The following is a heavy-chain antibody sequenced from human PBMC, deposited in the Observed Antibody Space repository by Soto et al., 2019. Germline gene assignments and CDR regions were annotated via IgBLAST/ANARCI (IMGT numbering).Heavy chain of an antibody. Sequence: SETLSLTCTVSGGSISSYYWSWIRQPPGKGLEWIGYIYYSGSTNYNPSLKSRVTISEDTSKKQFSLKLSSVTAADTAVYYCARYSGSYYYFDHWGQGTLVTVSS. CDR1: GGSISSYY. CDR3: ARYSGSYYYFDH. CDR2: IYYSGST. D-gene: IGHD5-12*01. V-gene: IGHV4-59*01. J-gene: IGHJ4*02.